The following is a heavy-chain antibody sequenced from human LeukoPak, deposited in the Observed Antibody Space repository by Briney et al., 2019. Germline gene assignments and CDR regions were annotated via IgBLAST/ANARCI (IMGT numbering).Heavy chain of an antibody. J-gene: IGHJ5*02. CDR3: TKSHCSGWYGFSTWFDP. Sequence: GGSLRLSCAASGFTFDDYAMHRVRQAPGKGLEWVSSISWNSGRIDYADSVQGRFTISRDNAKNSLYLQMNSLRDEDMALYYCTKSHCSGWYGFSTWFDPWGQGTLVTVSS. CDR1: GFTFDDYA. V-gene: IGHV3-9*03. D-gene: IGHD6-19*01. CDR2: ISWNSGRI.